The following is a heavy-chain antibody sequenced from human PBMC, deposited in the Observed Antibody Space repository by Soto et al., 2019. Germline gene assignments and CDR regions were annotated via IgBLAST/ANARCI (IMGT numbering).Heavy chain of an antibody. D-gene: IGHD2-2*01. CDR2: ISPYNGDT. V-gene: IGHV1-18*01. CDR1: GYSFTNYD. Sequence: GASVKVSCKASGYSFTNYDISWVRQAPGQGLEWMGWISPYNGDTNYAQKLQGRVTMTTDTSTSTAYMELRSLRSDDTAVYYCARYCSSTSCDHYFDYWGQGNLVTVSS. CDR3: ARYCSSTSCDHYFDY. J-gene: IGHJ4*02.